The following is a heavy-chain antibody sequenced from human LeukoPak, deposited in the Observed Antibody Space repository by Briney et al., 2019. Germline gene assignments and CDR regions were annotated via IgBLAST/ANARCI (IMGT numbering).Heavy chain of an antibody. D-gene: IGHD4-17*01. Sequence: GGSLRLSCAGSGFTFSSYSMIWVRQAPGKGLEWVSAISGSGGSTYYADSVKGRFTIYRDNSKNPLYLQKNSLRAEDTAVYYCSKGTVTKPLIHYWGQGTLVTVSS. J-gene: IGHJ4*02. CDR2: ISGSGGST. CDR3: SKGTVTKPLIHY. CDR1: GFTFSSYS. V-gene: IGHV3-23*01.